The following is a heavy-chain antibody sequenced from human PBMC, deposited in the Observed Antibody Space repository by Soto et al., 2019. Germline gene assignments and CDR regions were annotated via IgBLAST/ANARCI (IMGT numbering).Heavy chain of an antibody. J-gene: IGHJ4*02. V-gene: IGHV1-3*01. CDR1: GYTFTSYA. CDR3: ARAGYSSGWDSYFDF. Sequence: ASVKVSCKTSGYTFTSYAIHWVRQAPGQRLEWMGWINVGNAKTKYSQRFQGRVTLTRDTSASTAYMELSSLRFEDTALYYCARAGYSSGWDSYFDFWGQGTPVTVSS. CDR2: INVGNAKT. D-gene: IGHD6-19*01.